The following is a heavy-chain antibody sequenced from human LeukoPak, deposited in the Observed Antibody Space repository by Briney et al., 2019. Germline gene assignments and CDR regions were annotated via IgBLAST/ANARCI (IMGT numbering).Heavy chain of an antibody. V-gene: IGHV3-30*18. CDR2: ISYDGSNK. Sequence: GGSWRLSCAASEFTFSSYGMHWVRQAPGKGLGGVAVISYDGSNKYYADSVKGRFTISRDNSKNTLYLQMNSLRAEDTAVYHCAKCGGDLLRYYYYGMDVWGQGTTVTVSS. D-gene: IGHD2-21*01. J-gene: IGHJ6*02. CDR3: AKCGGDLLRYYYYGMDV. CDR1: EFTFSSYG.